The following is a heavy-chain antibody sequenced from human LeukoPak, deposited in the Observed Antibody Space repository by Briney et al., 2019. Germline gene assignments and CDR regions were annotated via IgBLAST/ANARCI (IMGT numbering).Heavy chain of an antibody. CDR3: AKDLGRYRNNYFDY. CDR2: ISYDGSNK. D-gene: IGHD1-26*01. Sequence: GRSLRLSCAASGFTLSNYGMHWVRQAPGKGLEWVAVISYDGSNKYYADSVKGRFTISRDNSKNTLSLQMNSLRGEDTAVYYCAKDLGRYRNNYFDYWGQGTLVTVSS. CDR1: GFTLSNYG. J-gene: IGHJ4*02. V-gene: IGHV3-30*18.